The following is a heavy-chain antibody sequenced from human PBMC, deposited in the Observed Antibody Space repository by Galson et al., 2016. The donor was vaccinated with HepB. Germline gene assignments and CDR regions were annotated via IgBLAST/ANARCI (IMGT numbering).Heavy chain of an antibody. CDR2: INSDGSST. V-gene: IGHV3-74*01. Sequence: SLRLSCAASGFTFSSYWMHWVRQAPGKGLVWVSRINSDGSSTTYADSVKGRFTISRDNAKNTLYLQTNSLRAEDTAVYYCAREGSSWYIDYWGQGTLVTVSS. J-gene: IGHJ4*02. CDR1: GFTFSSYW. CDR3: AREGSSWYIDY. D-gene: IGHD6-13*01.